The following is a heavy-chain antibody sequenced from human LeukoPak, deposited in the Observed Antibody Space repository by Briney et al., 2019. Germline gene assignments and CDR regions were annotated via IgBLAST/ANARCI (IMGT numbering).Heavy chain of an antibody. CDR1: GFTFSSYG. Sequence: PGGTVRLSCAASGFTFSSYGMSWVRQAPGKGLEWVGFIRSKAYGGTTEYAASVKGRFTISRDDSKSIAYLQMNSLKIEDTAVYYCTGGSGGYPDYWGQGTLVTVSS. CDR2: IRSKAYGGTT. V-gene: IGHV3-49*04. D-gene: IGHD3-22*01. CDR3: TGGSGGYPDY. J-gene: IGHJ4*02.